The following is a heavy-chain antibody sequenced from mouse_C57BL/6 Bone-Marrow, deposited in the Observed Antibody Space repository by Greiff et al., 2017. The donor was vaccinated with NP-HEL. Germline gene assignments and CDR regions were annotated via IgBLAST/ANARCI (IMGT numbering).Heavy chain of an antibody. V-gene: IGHV14-4*01. Sequence: VQLKESGAELVRPRASVKLSCTASGFNIKDDYMHWVKQRPEQGLEWIGWIDPENGDTEYASKFQGKATITADTSSNTAYLQLSSLTSEDTAVYYCTTGAVVAYYYAMDYWGQGTSVTVSS. CDR3: TTGAVVAYYYAMDY. D-gene: IGHD1-1*01. CDR1: GFNIKDDY. J-gene: IGHJ4*01. CDR2: IDPENGDT.